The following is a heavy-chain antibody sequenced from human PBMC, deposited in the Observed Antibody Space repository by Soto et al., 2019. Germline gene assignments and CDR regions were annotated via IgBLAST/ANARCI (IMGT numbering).Heavy chain of an antibody. J-gene: IGHJ4*02. CDR3: AHRHNPGGSMWYYFDY. CDR1: GFSLSTSGVG. D-gene: IGHD2-21*01. Sequence: SGPTLVNPTQTLTLTCTFSGFSLSTSGVGVGWIRQPPGKALEWLALIYWNDDKRYSPSLKSRLTITKDTSKNQVVLTMTNMDPADTATYYCAHRHNPGGSMWYYFDYWGQGTLVTVSS. V-gene: IGHV2-5*01. CDR2: IYWNDDK.